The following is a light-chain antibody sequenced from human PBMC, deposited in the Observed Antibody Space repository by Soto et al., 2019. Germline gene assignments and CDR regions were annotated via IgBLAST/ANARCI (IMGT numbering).Light chain of an antibody. CDR1: SSDIGSNNY. CDR3: SSYTTTTRL. J-gene: IGLJ3*02. V-gene: IGLV2-14*01. CDR2: EVS. Sequence: QSALTQPASVSGSPGQSITISCTGTSSDIGSNNYVSWFQQRPGKAPTLIIYEVSNRTSGISTHFSGSKSGNTAYLTISGLLPEDEAEYYPSSYTTTTRLFGGGTKLTVL.